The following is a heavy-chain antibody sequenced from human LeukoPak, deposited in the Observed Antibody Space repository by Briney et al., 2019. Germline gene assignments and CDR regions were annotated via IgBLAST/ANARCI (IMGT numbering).Heavy chain of an antibody. J-gene: IGHJ6*02. D-gene: IGHD1-26*01. Sequence: PGGSLRLSCAASGFTFSSYGVHWVRQAPGKGLEWVSAISGSGRSTYYTDSVKGRFTISRDNSKNTVYLQMNSLRAEDTAVYYCAPGASGSYYYGMDVWGQGTTVTVSS. V-gene: IGHV3-23*01. CDR2: ISGSGRST. CDR3: APGASGSYYYGMDV. CDR1: GFTFSSYG.